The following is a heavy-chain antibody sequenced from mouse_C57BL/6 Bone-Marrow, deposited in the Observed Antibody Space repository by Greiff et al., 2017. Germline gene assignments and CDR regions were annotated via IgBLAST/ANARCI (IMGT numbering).Heavy chain of an antibody. D-gene: IGHD2-1*01. CDR1: GYTFTDYY. CDR2: INPNNGGT. CDR3: ARGPIYYGNGCYAMDY. J-gene: IGHJ4*01. V-gene: IGHV1-26*01. Sequence: EVQLVESGPELVKPGASVKISCKASGYTFTDYYMNWVKQSHGKSLEWIGDINPNNGGTSYNQKFKGKATLTVDKSSSTAYMELRSLTSEDSAVYYCARGPIYYGNGCYAMDYWGQGTSVTVSS.